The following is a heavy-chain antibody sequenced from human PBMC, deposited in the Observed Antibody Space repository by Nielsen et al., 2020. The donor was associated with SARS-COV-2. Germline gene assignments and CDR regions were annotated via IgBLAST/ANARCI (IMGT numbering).Heavy chain of an antibody. D-gene: IGHD6-19*01. CDR3: ARGETVAGTVGWGYYYYMDV. Sequence: GESLKISCAASGFTFSDYYMSWIRQAPGKGLEWVSYISSSGSTIYYADSVKGRFTISRDNAKNSLYLQMNSLRAEDTAVYYCARGETVAGTVGWGYYYYMDVWGKGTTVTVSS. J-gene: IGHJ6*03. CDR2: ISSSGSTI. CDR1: GFTFSDYY. V-gene: IGHV3-11*01.